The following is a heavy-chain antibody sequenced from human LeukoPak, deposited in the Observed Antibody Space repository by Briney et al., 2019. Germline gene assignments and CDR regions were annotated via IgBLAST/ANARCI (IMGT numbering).Heavy chain of an antibody. J-gene: IGHJ6*03. Sequence: PGGSLRLSCAASGFTFSSYSMNWVRQAPGKGLEWVSYISSSSSSTIYYADSVKGRFTISRDNAKNSLYLQMNSLRAEDTAVYYCARCGGRDYDFWSGYYDTLEPQYYYMDVWGKGTTVTVSS. CDR3: ARCGGRDYDFWSGYYDTLEPQYYYMDV. CDR1: GFTFSSYS. D-gene: IGHD3-3*01. V-gene: IGHV3-48*04. CDR2: ISSSSSSTI.